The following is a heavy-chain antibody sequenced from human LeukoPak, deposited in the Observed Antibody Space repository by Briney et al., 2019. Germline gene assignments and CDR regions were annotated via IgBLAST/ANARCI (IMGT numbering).Heavy chain of an antibody. V-gene: IGHV1-2*02. Sequence: ASVTVSCKASGYTFTVYYMHWVRQAPGQGLEWMGWINPNSGGTNYAQKFQGRVTMTRDTSISTAYMELSRLRSDDTAVYYCARGEALYSSSWYLTTEGFDPWGQGTLVTVSS. D-gene: IGHD6-13*01. CDR2: INPNSGGT. CDR3: ARGEALYSSSWYLTTEGFDP. CDR1: GYTFTVYY. J-gene: IGHJ5*02.